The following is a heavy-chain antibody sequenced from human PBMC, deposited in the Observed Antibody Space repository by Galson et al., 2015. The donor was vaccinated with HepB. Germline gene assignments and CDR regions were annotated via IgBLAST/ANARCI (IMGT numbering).Heavy chain of an antibody. CDR1: GYSISSGYY. CDR3: ARVKVHERDPRARWFDP. CDR2: IYHRGTT. V-gene: IGHV4-38-2*01. Sequence: LSLTCGVSGYSISSGYYWGWIRQPPGKGLEYIGSIYHRGTTFYNPSLKSRVTISVDTSKNQFSLNLSSVTAADTAMYYCARVKVHERDPRARWFDPWGQGTLVTVSS. J-gene: IGHJ5*02.